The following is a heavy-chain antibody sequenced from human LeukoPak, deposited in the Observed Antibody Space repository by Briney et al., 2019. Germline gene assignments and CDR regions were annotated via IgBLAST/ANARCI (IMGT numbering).Heavy chain of an antibody. CDR3: ATYRQVLLPFES. Sequence: GGSLRLSCAASGFTFSDYYMSWIRQAPGKGLEWVSYISSGSSTIYYADSVKGRFTVSRDNGKKSLYLHMNSLRAEDTAMYYCATYRQVLLPFESWGQGTLVTVSS. J-gene: IGHJ4*02. CDR1: GFTFSDYY. V-gene: IGHV3-11*04. D-gene: IGHD2-8*02. CDR2: ISSGSSTI.